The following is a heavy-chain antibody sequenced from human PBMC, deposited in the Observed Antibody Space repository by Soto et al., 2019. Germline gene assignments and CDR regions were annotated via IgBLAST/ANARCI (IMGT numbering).Heavy chain of an antibody. CDR3: ARSDCSSTSCRSEY. V-gene: IGHV2-70*11. Sequence: SCPTLLNPPQTLTLTCTFSVFSLSPLGICLSWIGEPPGKALEWLARIDWDDDKYYSTSLKTRLTISKDTSKNQVVLTMTNMDPVDTATYYCARSDCSSTSCRSEYWGQGTLVTVSS. J-gene: IGHJ4*02. CDR2: IDWDDDK. D-gene: IGHD2-2*01. CDR1: VFSLSPLGIC.